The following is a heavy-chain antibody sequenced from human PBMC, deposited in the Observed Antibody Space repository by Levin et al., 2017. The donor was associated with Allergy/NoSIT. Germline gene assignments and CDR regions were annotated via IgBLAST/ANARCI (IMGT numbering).Heavy chain of an antibody. CDR3: ARIPMNWNTNYYARDV. D-gene: IGHD1/OR15-1a*01. CDR2: IDWTDDK. Sequence: RLSGPTLVKPTQTLTLTCTFSGFSLNTGGMCVTWIRQPPGKALEWLALIDWTDDKSYSTSLKTRLTISKDTSKNQVVLTVTNVDPVDTATYYCARIPMNWNTNYYARDVWGQGTTVTVSS. CDR1: GFSLNTGGMC. V-gene: IGHV2-70*01. J-gene: IGHJ6*02.